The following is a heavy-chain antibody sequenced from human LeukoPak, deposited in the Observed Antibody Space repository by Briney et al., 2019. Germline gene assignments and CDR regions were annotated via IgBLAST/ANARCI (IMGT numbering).Heavy chain of an antibody. D-gene: IGHD3-16*02. J-gene: IGHJ6*03. V-gene: IGHV1-2*02. CDR1: GYTFTGYY. CDR3: ARALSYYDYVWGSYRWDYYYMDV. CDR2: INPNSGGT. Sequence: ASVKVSCKASGYTFTGYYMHWVRQAPGQGLEWMGWINPNSGGTNYAQKFQGRVTMTRDTSISTAYMGLSRLRSDDTAVYYCARALSYYDYVWGSYRWDYYYMDVWGKGTTVTVSS.